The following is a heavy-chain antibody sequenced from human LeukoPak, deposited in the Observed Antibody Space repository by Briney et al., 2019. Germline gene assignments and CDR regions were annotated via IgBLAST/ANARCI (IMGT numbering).Heavy chain of an antibody. CDR3: ARDHKVYYDYVWGSYRLDY. CDR2: ISAYNGNT. Sequence: ASVKVSCKASGYTFSSYGISRVRQAPGQGLEWMGWISAYNGNTNYAQKLQGRVTMTTDTSTSTAYMELRSLRSDDTAVYYCARDHKVYYDYVWGSYRLDYWGQGTLVTVSS. J-gene: IGHJ4*02. V-gene: IGHV1-18*04. D-gene: IGHD3-16*02. CDR1: GYTFSSYG.